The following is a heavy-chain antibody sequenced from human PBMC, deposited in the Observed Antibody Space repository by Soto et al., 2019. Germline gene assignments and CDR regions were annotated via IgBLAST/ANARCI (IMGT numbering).Heavy chain of an antibody. CDR3: ARDWERIAARDY. CDR2: IYDSGSS. CDR1: GGSVSSGDYF. J-gene: IGHJ4*02. D-gene: IGHD6-6*01. V-gene: IGHV4-30-4*01. Sequence: PSETLSLTCTVSGGSVSSGDYFWSWIRQPPGKGLEWIGYIYDSGSSYYNPSLKSRVTMSVDTSKNQFSLKLRSVTAADTAMYYCARDWERIAARDYWGQGTLVTVSS.